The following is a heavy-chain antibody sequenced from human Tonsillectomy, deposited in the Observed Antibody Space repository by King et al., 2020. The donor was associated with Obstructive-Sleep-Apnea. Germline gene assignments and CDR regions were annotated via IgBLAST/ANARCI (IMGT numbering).Heavy chain of an antibody. J-gene: IGHJ4*02. D-gene: IGHD3-22*01. CDR3: ATSKPMIVMVMAY. V-gene: IGHV1-24*01. CDR2: FDPEDGET. Sequence: QLVQSGAEVKRPGASVKVSCKVYGYTLTELSIHWARQAPGKGLEWMGGFDPEDGETIYAQKFQGRVTMTEDTSTDTASMELSSLRSEDTAVYYCATSKPMIVMVMAYWGQGTLVTVSS. CDR1: GYTLTELS.